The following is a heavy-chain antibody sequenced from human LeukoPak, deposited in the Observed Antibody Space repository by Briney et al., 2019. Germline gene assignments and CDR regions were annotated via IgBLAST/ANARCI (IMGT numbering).Heavy chain of an antibody. D-gene: IGHD5-18*01. Sequence: GGSLRLSCAASGFTFSTSWMTWVRQAPGKGLEWVANINQDGSEEKYADSVKGRFTISRDNAKNSLYLQMNSLRAEDTAVYYCARNTAMVLYDYWGQGTLVTVSS. CDR3: ARNTAMVLYDY. V-gene: IGHV3-7*01. CDR2: INQDGSEE. CDR1: GFTFSTSW. J-gene: IGHJ4*02.